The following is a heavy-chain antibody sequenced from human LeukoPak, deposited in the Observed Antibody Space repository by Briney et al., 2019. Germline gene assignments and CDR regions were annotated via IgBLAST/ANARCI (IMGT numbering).Heavy chain of an antibody. V-gene: IGHV3-7*01. Sequence: PGGSLRLSCAASGFTFSRYWTSWVRQAPGKGLEWVANINQDGSEKYYVDSVKGRFTISRDNVKNSLYLQMNSLRADDTAVYYCARVPAANIPYYYYMDVWGKGTTVTVSS. J-gene: IGHJ6*03. D-gene: IGHD2-2*01. CDR1: GFTFSRYW. CDR3: ARVPAANIPYYYYMDV. CDR2: INQDGSEK.